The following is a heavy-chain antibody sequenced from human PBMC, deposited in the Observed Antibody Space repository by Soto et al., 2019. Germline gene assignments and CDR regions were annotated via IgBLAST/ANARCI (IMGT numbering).Heavy chain of an antibody. V-gene: IGHV4-59*01. CDR3: ARGGVLRYFDWLSS. Sequence: PSETLSLTCTVSGGSMISYYWSWIRQPPGRGLEWIGFIYYAGSTKYNPSLRSRVTISLNTSKNQFSLNLNSVTAADTAIYYCARGGVLRYFDWLSSWSQGTLVTVSS. D-gene: IGHD3-9*01. CDR2: IYYAGST. J-gene: IGHJ5*01. CDR1: GGSMISYY.